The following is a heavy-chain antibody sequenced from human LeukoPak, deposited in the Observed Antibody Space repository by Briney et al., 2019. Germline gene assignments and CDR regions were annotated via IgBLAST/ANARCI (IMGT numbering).Heavy chain of an antibody. Sequence: GRSLRLSCAASGFTFSSYAMHWVRQAPGKGLEWVAVISYDGSNKYYADSVKGRFTISRDNSKNTLYLQMNSLRAEDTAVYYCAASNGYGYWPFDYWGQGTLVTVSS. CDR1: GFTFSSYA. CDR3: AASNGYGYWPFDY. CDR2: ISYDGSNK. J-gene: IGHJ4*02. D-gene: IGHD5-18*01. V-gene: IGHV3-30*04.